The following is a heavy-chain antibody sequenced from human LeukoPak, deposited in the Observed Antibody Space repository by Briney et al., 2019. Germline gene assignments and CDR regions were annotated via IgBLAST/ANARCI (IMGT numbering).Heavy chain of an antibody. CDR2: IYTSGNT. Sequence: NPSETLSLTCTVSGGSISSSSYYWSWIRQPAGKGLEWIGRIYTSGNTNYNPSLKSRVTMSVDTSSNQFSLKLTSVTAADTAVYYCASAGYSSGWYLGGDAFDIWGQGTMVTVSS. CDR3: ASAGYSSGWYLGGDAFDI. CDR1: GGSISSSSYY. J-gene: IGHJ3*02. V-gene: IGHV4-61*02. D-gene: IGHD6-19*01.